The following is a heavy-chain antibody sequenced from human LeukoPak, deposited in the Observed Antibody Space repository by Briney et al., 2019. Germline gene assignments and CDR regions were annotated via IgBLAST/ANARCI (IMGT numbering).Heavy chain of an antibody. CDR2: ISAYNGNT. V-gene: IGHV1-18*01. Sequence: ASVKVSCKASGYTFTSYGISWVRQAPGQGLEWMGGISAYNGNTNYAQKLQGRVTMTTDTSTSTAYMELRSLRSDDTAVYYCARVVYDFWSGYYPPFDYWGQGTTVTVSS. CDR3: ARVVYDFWSGYYPPFDY. D-gene: IGHD3-3*01. CDR1: GYTFTSYG. J-gene: IGHJ4*03.